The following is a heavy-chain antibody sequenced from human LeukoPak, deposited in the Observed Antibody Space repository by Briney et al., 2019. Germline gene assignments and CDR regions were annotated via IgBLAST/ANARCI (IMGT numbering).Heavy chain of an antibody. V-gene: IGHV1-2*02. J-gene: IGHJ4*02. Sequence: ASMKVSCKTSGYTFTDYYLHWVRQAPGQGLEWMGWINPKTVGTKYAQKFQGRVTMTRDTSISTAYLEVRRVRSDDTAVYYCARGKYHMGYYFDYWGQGTLVTVSS. D-gene: IGHD2-2*01. CDR2: INPKTVGT. CDR3: ARGKYHMGYYFDY. CDR1: GYTFTDYY.